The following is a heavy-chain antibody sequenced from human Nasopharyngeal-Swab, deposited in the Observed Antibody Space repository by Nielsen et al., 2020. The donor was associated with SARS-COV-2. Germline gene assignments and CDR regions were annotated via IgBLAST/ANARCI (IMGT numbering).Heavy chain of an antibody. V-gene: IGHV3-23*01. CDR2: ISGSVATT. CDR1: GFTFSNSG. Sequence: GESLKISCEASGFTFSNSGMIWVRQTPGKGLEWVSTISGSVATTHYADSVKGRFTISRDNSKNTLYLQMNSLTAEDTAIFYCAKDSSELLWFGIVDYWGLGTLVTVSS. D-gene: IGHD3-10*01. J-gene: IGHJ4*02. CDR3: AKDSSELLWFGIVDY.